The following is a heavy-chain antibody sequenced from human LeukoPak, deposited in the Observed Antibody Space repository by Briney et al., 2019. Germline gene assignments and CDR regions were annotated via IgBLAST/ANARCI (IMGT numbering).Heavy chain of an antibody. CDR1: GFTFSTYE. Sequence: PGGSLRLSCAASGFTFSTYEMNWVRQAPGKGLEWLSYIIGDGTTTQYAESVRDRFTISRDNDKNSLYLQMNSLRSDDTAVYYCVRDGGGKYSGDNLFDPWGQGTLVTVSS. CDR2: IIGDGTTT. CDR3: VRDGGGKYSGDNLFDP. D-gene: IGHD2-21*01. V-gene: IGHV3-48*03. J-gene: IGHJ5*02.